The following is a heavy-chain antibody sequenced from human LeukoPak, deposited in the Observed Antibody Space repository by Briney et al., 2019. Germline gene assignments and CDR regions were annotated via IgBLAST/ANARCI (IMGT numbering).Heavy chain of an antibody. D-gene: IGHD3-22*01. CDR3: ARGPRYYDSIGYYHYYFDF. V-gene: IGHV4-59*01. J-gene: IGHJ4*02. CDR2: IYYSGST. Sequence: SETLSLTCTVSGGSISGYYWNWIRQPPGKGLEWIGYIYYSGSTNYSPSLNSRVTMSVDTSKNQFSLKLTSVTAADTAVYHCARGPRYYDSIGYYHYYFDFWGQGTLGTVSS. CDR1: GGSISGYY.